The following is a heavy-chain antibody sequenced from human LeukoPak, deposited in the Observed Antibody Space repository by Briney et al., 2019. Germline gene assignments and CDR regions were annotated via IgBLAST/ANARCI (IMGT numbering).Heavy chain of an antibody. J-gene: IGHJ6*03. CDR3: AKVHYYYYMDV. CDR2: IRYDGSNK. CDR1: GFTFDDYA. Sequence: SGGSLRLSCAASGFTFDDYAMHWVRQAPGKGLEWVAFIRYDGSNKYYADSVKGRFTISRDNSKNTLYLQMNSLGAEDTAVYYCAKVHYYYYMDVWGKGTTVTVSS. V-gene: IGHV3-30*02.